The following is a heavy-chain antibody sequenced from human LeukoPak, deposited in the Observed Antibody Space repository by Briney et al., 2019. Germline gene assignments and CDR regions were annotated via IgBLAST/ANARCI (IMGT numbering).Heavy chain of an antibody. CDR1: GFTFSSYS. J-gene: IGHJ4*02. V-gene: IGHV3-21*01. CDR3: AKDSLGGVTDYGDY. CDR2: ISSSSSYI. Sequence: PGGSLRLSCAASGFTFSSYSMNWVRQAPGKGLEWVSSISSSSSYIYYADSVKGRFTISRDNSKNTLYLQMNSLRAEDTAVYYCAKDSLGGVTDYGDYWGQGTLVTVSS. D-gene: IGHD6-6*01.